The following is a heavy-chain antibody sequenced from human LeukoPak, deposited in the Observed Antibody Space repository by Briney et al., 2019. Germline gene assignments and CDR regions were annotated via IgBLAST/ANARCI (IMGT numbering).Heavy chain of an antibody. CDR2: ISGSGGST. CDR3: AKDKEAMVYYYYGMDV. Sequence: GGSLRLSCAASGFTFSSYAMSWVRQAPGKGLEWVSAISGSGGSTYYADSVKGRFTISRDNAKNSLYLQMNSLRAEDTALYYCAKDKEAMVYYYYGMDVWGQGTTVTVSS. CDR1: GFTFSSYA. D-gene: IGHD5-18*01. J-gene: IGHJ6*02. V-gene: IGHV3-23*01.